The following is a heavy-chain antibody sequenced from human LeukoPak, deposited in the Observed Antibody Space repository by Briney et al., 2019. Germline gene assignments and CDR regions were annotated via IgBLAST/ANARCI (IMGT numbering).Heavy chain of an antibody. CDR1: GFSFSNAW. Sequence: PGGSLRLSCAASGFSFSNAWMSWVRQAPGKGLEWVGRIKSKSGGGTTDYAAPVKGRFTISRDDSKNTLYLQMNSLKTEDTAVYYCTTDHAGYSSSRLEEVFDIWGQGTMVTVSS. CDR3: TTDHAGYSSSRLEEVFDI. D-gene: IGHD6-13*01. J-gene: IGHJ3*02. V-gene: IGHV3-15*01. CDR2: IKSKSGGGTT.